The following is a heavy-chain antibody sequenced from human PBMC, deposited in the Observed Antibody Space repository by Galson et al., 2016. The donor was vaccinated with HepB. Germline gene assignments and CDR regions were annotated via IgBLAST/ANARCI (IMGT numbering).Heavy chain of an antibody. Sequence: LSLTCTVSGGSISSYYWSWIRQPPGKGLEWIGYIYYSGSTNYNPSLKSRVTISVDTSKNQFSLKLSSVTAADTAVYYCARASSGSDYWGQGTLVTVSS. D-gene: IGHD5-12*01. V-gene: IGHV4-59*01. CDR1: GGSISSYY. J-gene: IGHJ4*02. CDR2: IYYSGST. CDR3: ARASSGSDY.